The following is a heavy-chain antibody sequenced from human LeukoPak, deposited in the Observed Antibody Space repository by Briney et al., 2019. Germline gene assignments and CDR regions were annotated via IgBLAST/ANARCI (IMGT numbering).Heavy chain of an antibody. J-gene: IGHJ3*02. Sequence: GGSLRLSCAAPGFTFSSYAMSWVRQAPGKGLEWVSAISGSGGSTYYADSVKGRFTISRDNSKNTLYLQMNSLRAEDTAVYYCAKDFSQYQLLLAFDIWGQGTMVTVSS. D-gene: IGHD2-2*01. CDR3: AKDFSQYQLLLAFDI. CDR1: GFTFSSYA. CDR2: ISGSGGST. V-gene: IGHV3-23*01.